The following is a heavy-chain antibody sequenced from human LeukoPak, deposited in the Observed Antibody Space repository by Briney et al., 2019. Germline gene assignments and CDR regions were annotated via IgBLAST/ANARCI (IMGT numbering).Heavy chain of an antibody. CDR3: AREGYYGALDI. V-gene: IGHV3-48*02. D-gene: IGHD3-10*01. CDR2: ISSSSNVEV. CDR1: GFTFSSYS. Sequence: GGSLRLSCAASGFTFSSYSMKWVRQAPGKGLEWISYISSSSNVEVAYADSVKGRFTISRDNAKNSLYLQMNSLRDDDTAVYYCAREGYYGALDIWGQGTKVTVSS. J-gene: IGHJ3*02.